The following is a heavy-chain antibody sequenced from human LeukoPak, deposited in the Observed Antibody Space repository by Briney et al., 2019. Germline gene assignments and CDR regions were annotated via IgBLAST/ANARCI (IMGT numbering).Heavy chain of an antibody. CDR3: ARGPNSNWSGLDF. V-gene: IGHV3-23*01. D-gene: IGHD6-6*01. J-gene: IGHJ4*02. CDR2: VSTNGDVT. Sequence: GGSLRLSCVASGLTFNSHSMSWVRQAPGMGLEWVSVVSTNGDVTFYADSVKGRFTISRDNSKNTLFLQMNSLRAEDTAVYYCARGPNSNWSGLDFWGQGTLLTVSS. CDR1: GLTFNSHS.